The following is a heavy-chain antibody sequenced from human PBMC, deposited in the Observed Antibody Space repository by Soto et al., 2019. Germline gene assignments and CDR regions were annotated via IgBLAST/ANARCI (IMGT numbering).Heavy chain of an antibody. Sequence: ASVKVSCKASGYTFTSYGISWVRQAPGQGLEWMGWISAYNGNTNYAQKCQGWVTMTRDTSISTAYMEVRSLRSDDAAVYYCAKDSMYYYGSGSSTAGYWGQGTLVTVSS. D-gene: IGHD3-10*01. J-gene: IGHJ4*02. CDR3: AKDSMYYYGSGSSTAGY. V-gene: IGHV1-18*01. CDR1: GYTFTSYG. CDR2: ISAYNGNT.